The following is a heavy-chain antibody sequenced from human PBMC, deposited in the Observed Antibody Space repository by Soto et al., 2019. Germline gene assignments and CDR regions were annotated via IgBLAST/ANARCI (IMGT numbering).Heavy chain of an antibody. Sequence: SETLSLTCTVSGGSISSGGYYWSWIRQHPGKGLEWIGYIYYSGSTYYNPSLKSRVTISVDTSKNQFSLKLSSVTAADTAVYYCARVGAVAGRGVYFDYWGQGTLVTVSS. V-gene: IGHV4-31*03. D-gene: IGHD6-19*01. J-gene: IGHJ4*02. CDR3: ARVGAVAGRGVYFDY. CDR2: IYYSGST. CDR1: GGSISSGGYY.